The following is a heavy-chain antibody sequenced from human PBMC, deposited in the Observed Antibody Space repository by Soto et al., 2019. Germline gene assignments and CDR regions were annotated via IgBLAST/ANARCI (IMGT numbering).Heavy chain of an antibody. V-gene: IGHV1-2*04. CDR1: GDTFNDYC. CDR2: INPNSGVT. D-gene: IGHD5-12*01. CDR3: ARESGGATATLDYYYFYMDV. Sequence: QVQLVQSGAELKKPGASVTVSCRSSGDTFNDYCIHWVRQAPGQGLEWMGWINPNSGVTKYAQKFQGWVSMTRDTSIRTVYMQLSRLRSDDTPVYYCARESGGATATLDYYYFYMDVWGTGTTVTVSS. J-gene: IGHJ6*03.